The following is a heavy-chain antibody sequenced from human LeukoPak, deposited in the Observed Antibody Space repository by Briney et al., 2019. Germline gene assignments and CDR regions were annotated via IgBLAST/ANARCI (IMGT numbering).Heavy chain of an antibody. V-gene: IGHV3-11*05. CDR3: ASDQVSGVFDY. J-gene: IGHJ4*02. Sequence: GGSLRLSCAGSGFTFSDFYMNWIRQAPGKGLEWLAYISPSGSYTTYAVSVKGRFVISRDNTKNSVSLHMNTLTADDTAVYFCASDQVSGVFDYWGQGARVTVSS. D-gene: IGHD5/OR15-5a*01. CDR2: ISPSGSYT. CDR1: GFTFSDFY.